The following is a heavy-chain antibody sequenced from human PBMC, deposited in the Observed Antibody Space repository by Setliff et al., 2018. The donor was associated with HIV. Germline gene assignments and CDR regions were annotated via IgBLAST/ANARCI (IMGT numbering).Heavy chain of an antibody. CDR1: GDSISGSYY. V-gene: IGHV4-38-2*01. D-gene: IGHD3-22*01. CDR2: IYHTGRT. CDR3: ASRIYYYDSNNFLREEGFDP. Sequence: SETLSLTCAVSGDSISGSYYWTWIRQPPGKGLEWTGSIYHTGRTYYNPSLKSRVTISIDTSKNQFSLNLTSVTAADTAVYYCASRIYYYDSNNFLREEGFDPWGQGTLVTVSS. J-gene: IGHJ5*02.